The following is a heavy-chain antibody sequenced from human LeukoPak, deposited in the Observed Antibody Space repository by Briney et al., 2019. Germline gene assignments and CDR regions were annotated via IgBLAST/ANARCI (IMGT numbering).Heavy chain of an antibody. J-gene: IGHJ4*02. D-gene: IGHD3-16*01. V-gene: IGHV3-53*01. Sequence: PGGSLRLSRAASGFAVNTKFMHWVRQAPGKGLEWISVIYSGGLTYYADSVEGRFTISRDNSKNTLYLHMNSLRAEDTAVYYCARDEITSGGGLESWGQGTLVIVSS. CDR1: GFAVNTKF. CDR3: ARDEITSGGGLES. CDR2: IYSGGLT.